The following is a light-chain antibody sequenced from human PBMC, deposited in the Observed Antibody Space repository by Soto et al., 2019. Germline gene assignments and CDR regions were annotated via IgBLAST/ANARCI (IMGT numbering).Light chain of an antibody. Sequence: EMVLTQSPGTLSLSPGARAPLSCRARQSVRNNYLAWYQQNPGQAPRLLIYGASTRATGTPARFSGSGSGTGFTLTISSLQSEDFALYYCQQYNKWPLITFGQGTRLEIK. CDR2: GAS. J-gene: IGKJ5*01. CDR3: QQYNKWPLIT. CDR1: QSVRNN. V-gene: IGKV3D-15*01.